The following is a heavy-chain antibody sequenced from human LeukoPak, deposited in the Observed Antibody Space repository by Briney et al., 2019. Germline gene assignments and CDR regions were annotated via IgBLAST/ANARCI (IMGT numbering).Heavy chain of an antibody. CDR3: AREVRIAVAYYGMDV. Sequence: GGSLRLSCEASGFTFSSYAMSWVRQAPGEGLEWVAVISYDGSNKYYADSVKGRFTISRDNSKNTLYLQMNSLRAEDTAVYYCAREVRIAVAYYGMDVWGQGTTVTVSS. J-gene: IGHJ6*02. CDR2: ISYDGSNK. D-gene: IGHD6-19*01. CDR1: GFTFSSYA. V-gene: IGHV3-30-3*01.